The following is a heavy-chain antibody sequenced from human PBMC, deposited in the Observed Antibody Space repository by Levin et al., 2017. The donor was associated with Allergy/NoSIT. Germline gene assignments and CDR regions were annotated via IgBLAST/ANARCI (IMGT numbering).Heavy chain of an antibody. CDR1: GFIVSDSY. D-gene: IGHD3-10*01. CDR3: ARGRVPNDY. J-gene: IGHJ4*02. Sequence: GESLKISCAASGFIVSDSYMSWIRQAPGKGLEWVSYISRGNSYTNYLDSVKGRFTISRDNAKNSLYLQMNSLRAEDTAIYYCARGRVPNDYWGQGTLATVSS. CDR2: ISRGNSYT. V-gene: IGHV3-11*05.